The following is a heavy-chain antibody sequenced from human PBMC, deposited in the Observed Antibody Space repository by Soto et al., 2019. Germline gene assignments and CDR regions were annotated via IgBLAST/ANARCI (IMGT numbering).Heavy chain of an antibody. CDR1: GSNFMPYG. J-gene: IGHJ4*02. CDR3: ARDLDPSGSYYTDY. CDR2: ISPWKGNT. Sequence: QVQLVQSGAEVKKPGASVKVSCKASGSNFMPYGVNWVRQAPGQGLEWMGWISPWKGNTNYAQSFQGRVTMTTDTSTSTAYMELRSLTSDDTAVYYCARDLDPSGSYYTDYWGPGTLVTVSS. V-gene: IGHV1-18*04. D-gene: IGHD3-10*01.